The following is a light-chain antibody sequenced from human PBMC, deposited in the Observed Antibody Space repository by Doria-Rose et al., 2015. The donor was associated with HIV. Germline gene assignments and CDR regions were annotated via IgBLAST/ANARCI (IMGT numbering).Light chain of an antibody. CDR3: QQYYDTPS. J-gene: IGKJ3*01. Sequence: DIQMTQSPESLGMSLGERATLNCKSNQSLLYTSKNYVAWYQQKPGQPPELLIYGASTRHSWIPARSSGSGSGTDFTLTISSLEAEDVAVYYCQQYYDTPSFGPGTTVDIK. CDR1: QSLLYTSKNY. CDR2: GAS. V-gene: IGKV4-1*01.